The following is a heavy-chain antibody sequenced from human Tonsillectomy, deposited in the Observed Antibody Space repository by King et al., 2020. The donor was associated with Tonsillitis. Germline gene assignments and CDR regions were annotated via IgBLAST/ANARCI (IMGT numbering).Heavy chain of an antibody. J-gene: IGHJ4*02. CDR3: ARDLDFWSGYPAPHFDY. CDR2: IIPILGIA. Sequence: VQLVESGAEVKKPGSSVKVSCKASGGTFSSYAISWVRQAPGQGLEWMGRIIPILGIANYAQKFQGRVTITADKSTSTAYMELSSLRSEDTAVYYCARDLDFWSGYPAPHFDYWGQGTLVTVSS. V-gene: IGHV1-69*09. CDR1: GGTFSSYA. D-gene: IGHD3-3*01.